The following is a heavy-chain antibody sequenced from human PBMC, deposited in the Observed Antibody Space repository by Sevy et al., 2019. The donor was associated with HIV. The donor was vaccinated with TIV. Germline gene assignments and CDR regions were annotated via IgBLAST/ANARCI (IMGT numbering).Heavy chain of an antibody. CDR2: IYYSGST. D-gene: IGHD2-8*01. Sequence: SETLSLTCTVSGGSISSYYWSWIRQPPGKGLEWIGYIYYSGSTNYNPSLKSRVTISVDTSKNQFSLKLSSVTAADTAVYYCARGRELEDIVLRVYAIDAFDIWGQGTMVTVSS. CDR1: GGSISSYY. J-gene: IGHJ3*02. V-gene: IGHV4-59*01. CDR3: ARGRELEDIVLRVYAIDAFDI.